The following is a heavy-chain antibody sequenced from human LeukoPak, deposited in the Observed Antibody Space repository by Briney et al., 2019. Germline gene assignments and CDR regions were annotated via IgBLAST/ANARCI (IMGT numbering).Heavy chain of an antibody. CDR2: IYPGDSDT. D-gene: IGHD6-19*01. Sequence: GESLKISCKGSGYSFTSYWIGWVRPMPGKGLEWMGIIYPGDSDTSYSPSFQGQVTISADKSISTAYLQWSSLKASDTAMYYCARHRVAGTIRDAFDIWGQGTMVTVSS. J-gene: IGHJ3*02. CDR3: ARHRVAGTIRDAFDI. V-gene: IGHV5-51*01. CDR1: GYSFTSYW.